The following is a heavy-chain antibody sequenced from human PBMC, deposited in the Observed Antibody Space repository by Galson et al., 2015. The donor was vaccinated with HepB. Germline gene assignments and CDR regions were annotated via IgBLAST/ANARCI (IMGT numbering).Heavy chain of an antibody. Sequence: SLRLSCAASGFTFSSYAMHWVRQAPGKGLEWVAVISYDGSNKYYADSVKGRFTISRDNSKNTLYLQMNSLRAEDTAVYYCARDRGEWELRHLDYWGQGTLVTASS. J-gene: IGHJ4*02. V-gene: IGHV3-30-3*01. CDR3: ARDRGEWELRHLDY. CDR2: ISYDGSNK. CDR1: GFTFSSYA. D-gene: IGHD1-26*01.